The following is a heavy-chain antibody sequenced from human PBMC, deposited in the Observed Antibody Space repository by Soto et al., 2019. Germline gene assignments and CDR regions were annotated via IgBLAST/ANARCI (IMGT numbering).Heavy chain of an antibody. J-gene: IGHJ4*02. CDR3: VRDWGGYYFDY. CDR1: GYSFTSYY. D-gene: IGHD3-16*01. Sequence: ASVKVSCKASGYSFTSYYLHWVRQAPGQGLEWMGVITPTGEATYYAQKFQGRLTMTWDTSTSTVHMELSSLRSEDTAFYYCVRDWGGYYFDYWGQGTLVTVSS. V-gene: IGHV1-46*01. CDR2: ITPTGEAT.